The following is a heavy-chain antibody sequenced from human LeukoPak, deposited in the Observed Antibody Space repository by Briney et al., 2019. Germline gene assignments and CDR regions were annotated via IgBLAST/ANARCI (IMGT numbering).Heavy chain of an antibody. CDR1: GGSISGSNDY. D-gene: IGHD5-18*01. CDR2: IYYTGSA. CDR3: AKTSRSGSRYGWFDP. Sequence: SETLSLLCNVSGGSISGSNDYWVWIRQPPGKGLEYIGHIYYTGSAYYNASLKSRVTMSVDTSKNQFSLRLTSVTAADTAVYYCAKTSRSGSRYGWFDPWGQGALATVSS. J-gene: IGHJ5*02. V-gene: IGHV4-39*07.